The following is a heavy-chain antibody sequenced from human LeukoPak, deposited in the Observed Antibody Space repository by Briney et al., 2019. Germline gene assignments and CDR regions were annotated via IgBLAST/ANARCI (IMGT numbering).Heavy chain of an antibody. CDR1: GFTVSSNY. Sequence: PGGSLRLSCAASGFTVSSNYMSWVRQAPGKGLEWVSVIYSGGSTYYADSVKGRFTISRDNSKNTLHLQMNSLRAEDTAVYYCARDQRSGGNYYYYMDVWGKGTTVTVSS. V-gene: IGHV3-53*01. J-gene: IGHJ6*03. CDR3: ARDQRSGGNYYYYMDV. D-gene: IGHD2-15*01. CDR2: IYSGGST.